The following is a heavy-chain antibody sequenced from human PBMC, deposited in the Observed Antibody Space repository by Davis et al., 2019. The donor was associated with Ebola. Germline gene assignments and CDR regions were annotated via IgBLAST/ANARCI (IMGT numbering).Heavy chain of an antibody. D-gene: IGHD3-10*01. Sequence: MPSETLSLTCTVSGGSINSADYYWSWIRQPPGKGLDLIMYIYYSGSTYYNPSLESPVTISVDMSKNQFSLKLTSVTAADTAMYYCARDYYGSGSHHYFDHWGQGTLVTVSS. CDR2: IYYSGST. CDR3: ARDYYGSGSHHYFDH. V-gene: IGHV4-30-4*01. CDR1: GGSINSADYY. J-gene: IGHJ4*02.